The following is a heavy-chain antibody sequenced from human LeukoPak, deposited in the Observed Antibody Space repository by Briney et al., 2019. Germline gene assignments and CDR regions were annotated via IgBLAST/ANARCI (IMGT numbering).Heavy chain of an antibody. Sequence: PSETLSLTCGVSGYSISSGYYWGWIRQPPGKGLQWIGTIYHTGSTYYKPSLKSRVTISVDTSKNQFSLKLSSVTAADTAVYYCARQLFTTSRHSDSWGQGTLVTVSS. D-gene: IGHD2-2*01. CDR1: GYSISSGYY. CDR3: ARQLFTTSRHSDS. J-gene: IGHJ4*02. V-gene: IGHV4-38-2*01. CDR2: IYHTGST.